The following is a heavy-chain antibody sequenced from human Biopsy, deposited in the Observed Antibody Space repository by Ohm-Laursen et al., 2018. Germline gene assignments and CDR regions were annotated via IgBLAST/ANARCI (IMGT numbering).Heavy chain of an antibody. D-gene: IGHD1-26*01. V-gene: IGHV1-18*04. Sequence: ASVKVSRKASDYMFYSYGITWVRRAPGQGLEWMGWITADEKNSAPKFQGRVTMTTDMSTSTAYMELRGLKSDDTAVYYCARVFGGAYYSYAFDIWGQGTLVIVSS. J-gene: IGHJ3*02. CDR1: DYMFYSYG. CDR2: ITADEK. CDR3: ARVFGGAYYSYAFDI.